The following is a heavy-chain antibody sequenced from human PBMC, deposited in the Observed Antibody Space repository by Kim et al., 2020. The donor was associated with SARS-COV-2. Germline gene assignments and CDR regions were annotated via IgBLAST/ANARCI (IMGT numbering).Heavy chain of an antibody. Sequence: GESLKISCQVSGYSFSNYLIGWVRQMPGKGLEWIGNIYPGDSAIKYSPSFQGQVTISADKSISTAYLQRSSLRASDTATYYCARGTYGSGANFFDYWCQG. D-gene: IGHD3-10*01. CDR2: IYPGDSAI. J-gene: IGHJ4*02. V-gene: IGHV5-51*01. CDR1: GYSFSNYL. CDR3: ARGTYGSGANFFDY.